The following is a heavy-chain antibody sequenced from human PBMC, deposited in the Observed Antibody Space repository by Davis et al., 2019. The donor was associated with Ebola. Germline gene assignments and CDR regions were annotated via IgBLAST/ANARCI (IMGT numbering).Heavy chain of an antibody. CDR1: GFTFSSYA. V-gene: IGHV3-30*18. J-gene: IGHJ4*02. Sequence: GESLKISCAASGFTFSSYAMHWVRQAPGKGLEWVAVISYDGSNKYYADSVKGRFTISRDNSKNTLYLQMNSLRAEDTAVYYCAKSGRDLGSFDYWGQGTLVTVSS. CDR3: AKSGRDLGSFDY. CDR2: ISYDGSNK. D-gene: IGHD2-21*02.